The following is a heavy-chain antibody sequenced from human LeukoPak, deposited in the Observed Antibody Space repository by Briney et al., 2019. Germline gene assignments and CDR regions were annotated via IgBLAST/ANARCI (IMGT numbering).Heavy chain of an antibody. CDR2: MNPNSGNT. D-gene: IGHD2-2*01. J-gene: IGHJ4*02. Sequence: ASVKVSCKASGYTFTSYDINWVRQATGQGLEWMGWMNPNSGNTGYAQKFQGRVTMTRNTSISTAYMELSSLRSEDTAVYYCARAPLQDCSSTSCYGIWGIDYWGQGTLVTVSS. CDR1: GYTFTSYD. CDR3: ARAPLQDCSSTSCYGIWGIDY. V-gene: IGHV1-8*01.